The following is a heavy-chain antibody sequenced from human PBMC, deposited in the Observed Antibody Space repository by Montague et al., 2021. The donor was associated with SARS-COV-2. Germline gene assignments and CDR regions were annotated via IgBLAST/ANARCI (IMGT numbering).Heavy chain of an antibody. CDR1: GGSFSGYY. CDR2: INHSGTT. V-gene: IGHV4-34*01. CDR3: ARWDPQTLTLIGLRGKSASDY. Sequence: ETLSLTCAVYGGSFSGYYRTWIRQSPGKGLEWIAEINHSGTTNYNFNPSLRSRVTISVDTSKSQFSLKLTSVTAADTGVYYCARWDPQTLTLIGLRGKSASDYWGQGTLVTVSS. J-gene: IGHJ4*02. D-gene: IGHD4-23*01.